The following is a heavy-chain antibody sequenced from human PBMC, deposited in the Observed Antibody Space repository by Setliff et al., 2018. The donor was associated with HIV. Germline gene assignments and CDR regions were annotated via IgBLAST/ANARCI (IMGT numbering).Heavy chain of an antibody. CDR1: GFTFSDYY. D-gene: IGHD2-15*01. V-gene: IGHV1-2*02. CDR3: ARDRAYCSSGSCYRPLVYYFYYMDV. CDR2: VRPYNADK. Sequence: ASVKVSCKASGFTFSDYYMHWVRQAPGQGLEWMGWVRPYNADKNYAQKFQGRVTMTSDTSISTAYLELSGLTSDDTAIYYCARDRAYCSSGSCYRPLVYYFYYMDVWGTGTTVTVSS. J-gene: IGHJ6*03.